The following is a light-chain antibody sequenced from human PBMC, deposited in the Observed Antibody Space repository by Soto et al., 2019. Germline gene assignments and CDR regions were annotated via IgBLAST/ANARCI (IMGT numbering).Light chain of an antibody. CDR3: QQYNDWPPT. CDR2: GAS. CDR1: QRVSSN. J-gene: IGKJ1*01. V-gene: IGKV3-15*01. Sequence: EIVMTQSPATLSVSPGERATLSCRASQRVSSNLAWYQQKPGQAPRLLIYGASTRATGIPARFSGSGSGTEFTLSIGSLQSEDFAVYYCQQYNDWPPTFGQGTKVDIK.